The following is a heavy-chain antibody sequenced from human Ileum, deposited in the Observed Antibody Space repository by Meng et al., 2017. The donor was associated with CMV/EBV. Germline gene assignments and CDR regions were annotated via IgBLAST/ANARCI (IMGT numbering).Heavy chain of an antibody. V-gene: IGHV1-69*10. CDR1: GGTFSSYA. D-gene: IGHD2-2*01. J-gene: IGHJ3*02. CDR2: IIPILGIA. CDR3: ARGPLYIVVVPAAPESAFDI. Sequence: SVKVSCKASGGTFSSYAISWVRQAPGQGLEWMGGIIPILGIANYAQKLQGRVTITADKSTSTAYMELSSLRSEDTAVYYCARGPLYIVVVPAAPESAFDIWGQGTMVTVSS.